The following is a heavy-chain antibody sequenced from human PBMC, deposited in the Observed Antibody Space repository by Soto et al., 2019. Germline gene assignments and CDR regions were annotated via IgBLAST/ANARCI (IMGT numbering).Heavy chain of an antibody. CDR3: AKASYGGYYYYGMDV. CDR1: GFTFSSYA. CDR2: ISGSGGST. D-gene: IGHD5-18*01. J-gene: IGHJ6*02. Sequence: GGSLRLSCAASGFTFSSYAMSWVRQAPGKGLEWVSAISGSGGSTYYADSVKGRFTISRDNSKNTLYLQMNSLRAEDTAVYYCAKASYGGYYYYGMDVWGQGTTVTVSS. V-gene: IGHV3-23*01.